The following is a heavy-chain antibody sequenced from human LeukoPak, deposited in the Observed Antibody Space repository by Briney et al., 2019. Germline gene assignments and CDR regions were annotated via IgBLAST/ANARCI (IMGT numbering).Heavy chain of an antibody. CDR2: ISSSSSYI. CDR1: GFTFSSYS. Sequence: GGSLRLSCAASGFTFSSYSMNWVRQAPGKGLEWVSSISSSSSYIYYADSVKGRFTISRDNAKNSLYLQMNSLRAEDTAVYYCAGNNYGSCSSTSCYGYYYYYGMDVWGQGTTVTVSS. D-gene: IGHD2-2*01. CDR3: AGNNYGSCSSTSCYGYYYYYGMDV. V-gene: IGHV3-21*01. J-gene: IGHJ6*02.